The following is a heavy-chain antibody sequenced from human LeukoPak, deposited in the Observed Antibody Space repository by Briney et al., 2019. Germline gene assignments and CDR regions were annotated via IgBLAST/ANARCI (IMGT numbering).Heavy chain of an antibody. J-gene: IGHJ4*02. CDR1: GGSISSYY. CDR3: ARSDSSGWPFDY. Sequence: SETLSLTCTVSGGSISSYYWSWIRQPPGKGLERIGYIYYSGSTNYNPSLKSRVTISVDTSKNQFSLKLSSVTAADTAVYYCARSDSSGWPFDYWGRGILVTVSS. D-gene: IGHD6-19*01. CDR2: IYYSGST. V-gene: IGHV4-59*01.